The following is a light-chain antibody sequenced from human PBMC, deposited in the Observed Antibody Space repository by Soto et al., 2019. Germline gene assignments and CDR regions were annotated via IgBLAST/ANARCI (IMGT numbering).Light chain of an antibody. CDR1: SSNIGTGYD. CDR2: GNT. CDR3: QSWDSSLSGVV. Sequence: QSVLTQPPSVSGAPGQRVTISCTGSSSNIGTGYDVHWYQQLPGTAPKLLIYGNTNRPSGVPDRFSGSKSGTSASLAITGLQAEDEADYYCQSWDSSLSGVVFGGGTQRTVL. J-gene: IGLJ3*02. V-gene: IGLV1-40*01.